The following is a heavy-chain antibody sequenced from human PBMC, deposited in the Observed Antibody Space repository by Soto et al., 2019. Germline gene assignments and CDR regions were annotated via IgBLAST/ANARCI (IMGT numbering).Heavy chain of an antibody. CDR3: ARGRVSSGWYRDY. V-gene: IGHV4-34*01. CDR1: GGSFSGYY. D-gene: IGHD6-19*01. J-gene: IGHJ4*01. CDR2: INQSGST. Sequence: QVQLQQWGAGLLKPSETLSLTCAVYGGSFSGYYWSWIRQPPGKGLEWIGEINQSGSTNYNPSPRGGVSIPVDTSNTHFSLKLSSVTAADTAVYYCARGRVSSGWYRDYWGHGTLVTVSS.